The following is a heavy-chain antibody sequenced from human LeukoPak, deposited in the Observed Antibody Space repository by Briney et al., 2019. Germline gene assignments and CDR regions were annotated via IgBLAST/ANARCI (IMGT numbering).Heavy chain of an antibody. CDR3: ALGSYCSGSSCYPLFDY. Sequence: GGSLSLSCAASVFTLNNNYVNWVRQSPGQGLEWVSGMYGDGSTYYAGSGKGRITISRDSSKNTLVLQMNSLRAEDPAVYYCALGSYCSGSSCYPLFDYWGRGTLVTVSS. V-gene: IGHV3-53*01. J-gene: IGHJ4*02. D-gene: IGHD2-15*01. CDR2: MYGDGST. CDR1: VFTLNNNY.